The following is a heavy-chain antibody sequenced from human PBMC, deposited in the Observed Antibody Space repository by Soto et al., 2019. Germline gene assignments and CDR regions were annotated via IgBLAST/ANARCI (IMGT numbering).Heavy chain of an antibody. J-gene: IGHJ4*02. D-gene: IGHD6-13*01. CDR1: GGSVSSGDYY. CDR2: IYHSGNT. V-gene: IGHV4-30-4*01. CDR3: ARVDSSSWNWVLDY. Sequence: TLSLPFTVSGGSVSSGDYYWSFIRQPPGKGLEWIGNIYHSGNTYYNPSLKSRVIISVDTSKNQFSLKLTSVTAADTAVYYCARVDSSSWNWVLDYWGRGTLVTVSS.